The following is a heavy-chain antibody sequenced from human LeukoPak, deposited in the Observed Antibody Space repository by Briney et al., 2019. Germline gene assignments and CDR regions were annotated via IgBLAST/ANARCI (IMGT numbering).Heavy chain of an antibody. V-gene: IGHV3-48*03. Sequence: GGSLRLSCTTSGLTFSSYEMSWVRQAPGKGLEWVSYISGSGTTIYYADSVKGRFTISRDNAKNSVYLQMNSLRAEDTAVYYCASRAIFGVVIMDYWGQGTLVTVSS. CDR1: GLTFSSYE. D-gene: IGHD3-3*01. J-gene: IGHJ4*02. CDR3: ASRAIFGVVIMDY. CDR2: ISGSGTTI.